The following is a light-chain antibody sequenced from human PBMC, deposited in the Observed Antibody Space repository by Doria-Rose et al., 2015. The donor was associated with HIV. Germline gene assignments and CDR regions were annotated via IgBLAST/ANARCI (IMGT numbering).Light chain of an antibody. V-gene: IGKV4-1*01. J-gene: IGKJ3*01. CDR2: WAS. Sequence: DIRVTQSPESLGMSLGERATLNCKSNQSLLYTSKNYLAWYQQKPGQPPKLVIYWASTRQSGVPARFSGSWSGTDFTLTISSLEAEDVAVYYCQQYYDTPSFGPGTTVDIK. CDR3: QQYYDTPS. CDR1: QSLLYTSKNY.